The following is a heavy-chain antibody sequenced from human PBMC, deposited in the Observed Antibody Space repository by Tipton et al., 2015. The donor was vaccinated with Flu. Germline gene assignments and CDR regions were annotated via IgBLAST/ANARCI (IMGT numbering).Heavy chain of an antibody. CDR3: ARGGSYYDSSGYYYTVHYFDY. J-gene: IGHJ4*02. V-gene: IGHV4-34*01. Sequence: LRLSCAVYGGSFSGYYWSWIRQPPGKGLEWIGEINHSGSTNYNPSLKSRVTISVDTSKNQFSLKLSSVTAADTAVYYCARGGSYYDSSGYYYTVHYFDYWGQGTLVPVSS. CDR2: INHSGST. D-gene: IGHD3-22*01. CDR1: GGSFSGYY.